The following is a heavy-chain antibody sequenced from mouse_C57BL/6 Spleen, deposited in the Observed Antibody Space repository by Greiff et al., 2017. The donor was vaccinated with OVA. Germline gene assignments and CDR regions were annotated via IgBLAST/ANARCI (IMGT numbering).Heavy chain of an antibody. Sequence: SGPELVKPGASVKIPCKASGYTFTDYNMDWVKQSHGKSLEWIGDINPNNGGTIYNQKFKGKATLTVDKSSSTAYMELRSLTSEDTAGYYCARTFITTVVASYYLDYWGQGTTLTVSS. CDR3: ARTFITTVVASYYLDY. V-gene: IGHV1-18*01. J-gene: IGHJ2*01. CDR2: INPNNGGT. CDR1: GYTFTDYN. D-gene: IGHD1-1*01.